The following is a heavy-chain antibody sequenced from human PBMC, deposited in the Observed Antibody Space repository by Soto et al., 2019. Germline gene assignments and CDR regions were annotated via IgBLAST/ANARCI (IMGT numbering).Heavy chain of an antibody. CDR1: GYSFTSYW. D-gene: IGHD1-7*01. CDR2: IDPSDSYT. V-gene: IGHV5-10-1*03. Sequence: EVQLVQSGAEVKKPGESLRISCKGSGYSFTSYWISWVRQMPGKGLEWMGRIDPSDSYTNYSPSFQGHVTISADKSISTAYLQWSSLKASDTAMYYCARQELGSFGHPHYGMDVWGQGTTVTVSS. CDR3: ARQELGSFGHPHYGMDV. J-gene: IGHJ6*02.